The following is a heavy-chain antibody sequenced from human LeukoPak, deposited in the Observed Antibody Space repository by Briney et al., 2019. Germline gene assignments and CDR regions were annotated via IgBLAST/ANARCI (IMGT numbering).Heavy chain of an antibody. D-gene: IGHD6-13*01. CDR1: GFTFSDHY. CDR3: SRAKEIAARFAWGMDV. V-gene: IGHV3-72*01. CDR2: TRNKANSFTT. J-gene: IGHJ6*02. Sequence: PGGSLRLSCVASGFTFSDHYMEWVRQAPGKGLEWVACTRNKANSFTTEYAASVKGRFTISRDDSKNSLYLQMNSLKTEDTAVYYCSRAKEIAARFAWGMDVWGQGTTVTVSS.